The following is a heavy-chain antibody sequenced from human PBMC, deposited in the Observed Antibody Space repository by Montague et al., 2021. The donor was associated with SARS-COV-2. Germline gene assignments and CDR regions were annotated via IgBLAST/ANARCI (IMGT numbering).Heavy chain of an antibody. J-gene: IGHJ3*02. CDR2: KRYN. D-gene: IGHD3-10*01. V-gene: IGHV6-1*01. Sequence: KRYNDYALSVKSRITINPDTSKKQFSLQLNSVTPEDTAVYYCAIPMVRGFSRAFDIWGQGTMVTVSS. CDR3: AIPMVRGFSRAFDI.